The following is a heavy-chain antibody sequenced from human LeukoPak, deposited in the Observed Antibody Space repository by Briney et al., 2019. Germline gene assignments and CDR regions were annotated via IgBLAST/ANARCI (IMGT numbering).Heavy chain of an antibody. CDR1: GFTFDDYA. CDR2: ISWNSGSI. CDR3: AKDIRGAAAGTGLKYYYYYGMDV. D-gene: IGHD6-13*01. J-gene: IGHJ6*02. Sequence: GRSLRLSCAASGFTFDDYAMHWVRQAPGKGLEWVSGISWNSGSIGYADSVEGRSTISRDNAKNSLYLQMNSLRAEDTALYYCAKDIRGAAAGTGLKYYYYYGMDVWGQGTTVTVSS. V-gene: IGHV3-9*01.